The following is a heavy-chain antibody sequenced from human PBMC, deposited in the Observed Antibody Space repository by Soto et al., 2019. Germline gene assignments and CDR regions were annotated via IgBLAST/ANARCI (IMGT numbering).Heavy chain of an antibody. D-gene: IGHD5-12*01. Sequence: QLQLQESGPGLVQPSETLSLTCTVSGVSISSDGYFWGWIRQPPGKGLEWIGMISYSGSTYYSQSLKSRVTISADTANNQLALRLCSVTAADTAVFPCMNYNSGWKYWGQVTVVTVSS. CDR3: MNYNSGWKY. V-gene: IGHV4-39*01. CDR2: ISYSGST. CDR1: GVSISSDGYF. J-gene: IGHJ4*02.